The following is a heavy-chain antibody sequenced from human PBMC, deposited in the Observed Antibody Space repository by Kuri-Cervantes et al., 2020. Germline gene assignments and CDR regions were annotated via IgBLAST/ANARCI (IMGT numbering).Heavy chain of an antibody. CDR2: IKQDGSEK. V-gene: IGHV3-7*03. J-gene: IGHJ4*02. CDR1: GFTFSSYW. Sequence: GESLKISCTASGFTFSSYWMSWVRQAPGKGLEWVANIKQDGSEKYYVDSVKGRFTISRDNSKNTLFLQMNSLRVEDTAVYYCVKVFDYWGQGSLVTVSS. CDR3: VKVFDY.